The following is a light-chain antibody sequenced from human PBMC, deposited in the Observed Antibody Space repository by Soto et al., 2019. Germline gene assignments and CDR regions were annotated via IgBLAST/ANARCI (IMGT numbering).Light chain of an antibody. V-gene: IGLV2-23*02. CDR1: SSDVGSYNL. Sequence: QSALTQPASVSGSPGQSITISCTGTSSDVGSYNLVSWYQQHLGKAPKLMIYEVSKRPSGVSNRFSGSKSGNTASLTISGLQAEDEADYYCCSYAGSYVFGTGTKLTVL. J-gene: IGLJ1*01. CDR3: CSYAGSYV. CDR2: EVS.